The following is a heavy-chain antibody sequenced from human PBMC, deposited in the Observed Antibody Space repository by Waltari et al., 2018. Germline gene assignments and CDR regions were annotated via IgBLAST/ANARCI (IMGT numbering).Heavy chain of an antibody. CDR2: IYYSGST. V-gene: IGHV4-39*01. CDR1: GGSISSSSYY. CDR3: ARLLGYVPDY. Sequence: QLQLQEPGPGLVKPSETLSLTCTVSGGSISSSSYYWGWIRQPPGKGLEWIGSIYYSGSTYYNPSLKSRVTISVDTSKNQFSLKLSSVTAADTAVYYCARLLGYVPDYWGQGTLVTVSS. J-gene: IGHJ4*02. D-gene: IGHD1-1*01.